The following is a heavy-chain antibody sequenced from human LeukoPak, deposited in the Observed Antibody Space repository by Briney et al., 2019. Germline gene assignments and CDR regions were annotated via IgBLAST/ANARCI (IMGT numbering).Heavy chain of an antibody. CDR1: GFTFSSYS. CDR2: ISSSSSYI. D-gene: IGHD5-18*01. J-gene: IGHJ5*02. CDR3: ARDKTGYSYGYRSNWFDP. V-gene: IGHV3-21*01. Sequence: GGSLRLSCAASGFTFSSYSMNWVRQAPGKGLEWVSSISSSSSYIYYAGSVKGRFTISRDNAKNSLYLQMNSLRAEDTAVYYCARDKTGYSYGYRSNWFDPWGQGTLVTVSS.